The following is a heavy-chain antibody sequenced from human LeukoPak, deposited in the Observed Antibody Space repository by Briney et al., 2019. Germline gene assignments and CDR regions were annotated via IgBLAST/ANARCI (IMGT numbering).Heavy chain of an antibody. V-gene: IGHV3-23*01. CDR3: AKGFSYAYDY. D-gene: IGHD3-16*01. CDR2: IIGRGDRT. Sequence: PGGSLRLSCATSGFTFSTSVVNWVRQAPGKGLEWVSHIIGRGDRTYYADSVKGRFTISRDNSKNTLFLQMNSLGAEDTAVYYCAKGFSYAYDYWGQGTLVTVSS. CDR1: GFTFSTSV. J-gene: IGHJ4*02.